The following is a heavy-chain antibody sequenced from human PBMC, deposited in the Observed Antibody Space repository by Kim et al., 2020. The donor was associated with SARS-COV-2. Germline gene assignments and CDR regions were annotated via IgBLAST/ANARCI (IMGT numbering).Heavy chain of an antibody. CDR3: AKGEWGGQTTAPFDL. Sequence: ADSVKGRFNSSRDRSKNTLLLQMDSLRAEDTAVYYCAKGEWGGQTTAPFDLWRQGTVVTVST. D-gene: IGHD4-4*01. V-gene: IGHV3-23*01. J-gene: IGHJ5*02.